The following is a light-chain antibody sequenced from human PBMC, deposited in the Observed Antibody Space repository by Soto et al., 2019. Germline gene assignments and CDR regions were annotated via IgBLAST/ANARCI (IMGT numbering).Light chain of an antibody. CDR1: QSISKY. CDR3: QQTYTTPFT. Sequence: DIQMTQSPSSLSASVGDSVTITCRASQSISKYLNWYQQKPGKAPNLLIYAATSLQRGIPSRFRGRESGTDFTLIISSLQPEDFATYYCQQTYTTPFTFGGGTKVEIK. CDR2: AAT. V-gene: IGKV1-39*01. J-gene: IGKJ4*01.